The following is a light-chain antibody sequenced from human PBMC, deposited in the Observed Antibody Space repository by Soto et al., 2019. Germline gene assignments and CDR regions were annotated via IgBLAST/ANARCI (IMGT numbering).Light chain of an antibody. J-gene: IGKJ1*01. CDR2: AAS. Sequence: DIQMTQSPSSLSASVGDRVTITCRSSQGISNYLAWYQQKPGKVPKLLIYAASTLQSGVPSRFSGSGSGTDFTLTISRLQSEDFAVYYCQQYNNWPPTWTFGQGTTVDIK. CDR1: QGISNY. CDR3: QQYNNWPPTWT. V-gene: IGKV1-27*01.